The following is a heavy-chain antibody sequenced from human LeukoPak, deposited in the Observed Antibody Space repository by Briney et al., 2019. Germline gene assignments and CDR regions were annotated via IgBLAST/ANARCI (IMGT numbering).Heavy chain of an antibody. J-gene: IGHJ6*02. CDR1: GGSFSGYY. D-gene: IGHD3-22*01. Sequence: SETLSLTCAVYGGSFSGYYWSWIRQPPGKGLEWIGEINHSGSTNYNPSLKSRVTISVDTSKNQFSLKLSSVTAADTAVYYCARAGSGYYDSSGYLGYYYYGMDVWGQGTTVTVSS. CDR3: ARAGSGYYDSSGYLGYYYYGMDV. V-gene: IGHV4-34*01. CDR2: INHSGST.